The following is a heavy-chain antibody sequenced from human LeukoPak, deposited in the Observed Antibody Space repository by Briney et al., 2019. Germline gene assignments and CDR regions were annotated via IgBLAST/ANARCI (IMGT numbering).Heavy chain of an antibody. J-gene: IGHJ6*03. D-gene: IGHD2-2*02. CDR1: GYTFTSYG. Sequence: ASVKVSCKASGYTFTSYGISWVRQAPGQGLEWMGWISGYNGNTNYAQKLQGRATMTTDTSTSTAYMELRSLRSDDTAVYYCARGRYCSSTSCYKVYYYYMEVWGKGTTVTVSS. CDR2: ISGYNGNT. V-gene: IGHV1-18*01. CDR3: ARGRYCSSTSCYKVYYYYMEV.